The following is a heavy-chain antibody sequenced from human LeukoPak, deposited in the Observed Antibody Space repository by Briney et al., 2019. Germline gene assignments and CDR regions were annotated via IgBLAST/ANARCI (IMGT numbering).Heavy chain of an antibody. CDR2: IYTTGIT. J-gene: IGHJ5*02. Sequence: SETLSLTCAVSGDSISSGTDYWSWIRRPAGQGLEWIGRIYTTGITNYNPSIKSRVTISVDTSKNQFSLNLTSVTAADTAVYYCAREFLASRRNWVDPWGQGILVTVSS. CDR1: GDSISSGTDY. D-gene: IGHD6-6*01. CDR3: AREFLASRRNWVDP. V-gene: IGHV4-61*02.